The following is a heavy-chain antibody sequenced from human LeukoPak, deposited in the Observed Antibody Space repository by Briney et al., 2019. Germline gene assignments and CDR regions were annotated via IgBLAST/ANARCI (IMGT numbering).Heavy chain of an antibody. J-gene: IGHJ4*02. Sequence: GGSLRLSCAASGFSLRSYAIHWVRQAPGKGLEYVSAMSHDGGTTYYADSVKGRFTVSRHNSRNMVYLQMGGLRAEDMAVYYCTRGSGPLYFDYWGQGTLVTVSS. CDR1: GFSLRSYA. D-gene: IGHD6-19*01. CDR3: TRGSGPLYFDY. CDR2: MSHDGGTT. V-gene: IGHV3-64*02.